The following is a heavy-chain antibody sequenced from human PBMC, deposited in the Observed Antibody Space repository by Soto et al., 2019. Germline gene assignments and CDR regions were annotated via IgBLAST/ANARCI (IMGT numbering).Heavy chain of an antibody. CDR3: AKGHGPPLYGYYESRAFHI. J-gene: IGHJ3*02. Sequence: EVQLLESGGGLVQPGGSLRVSCAASGFTFNNYAMSWVRQAPDKGLEWVASISGIDTNTYYADSVQGRFSISRDNPKNTLYLQLNSLRAEDTALYYCAKGHGPPLYGYYESRAFHIWCQGTMVTVSS. V-gene: IGHV3-23*01. CDR1: GFTFNNYA. CDR2: ISGIDTNT. D-gene: IGHD4-17*01.